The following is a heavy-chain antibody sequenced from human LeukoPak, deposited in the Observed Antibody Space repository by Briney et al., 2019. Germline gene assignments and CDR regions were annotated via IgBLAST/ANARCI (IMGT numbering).Heavy chain of an antibody. J-gene: IGHJ4*02. CDR1: GFTVSSHY. D-gene: IGHD4-23*01. CDR2: ISGGSSYT. CDR3: ARVSLLDDGGLGDY. V-gene: IGHV3-11*06. Sequence: PGGSLRLSCAASGFTVSSHYMNWVRQAPGKGLEWVSYISGGSSYTNFADSVKGRFTISRDNAKNSLYLQMNSLRAEDTAVYYCARVSLLDDGGLGDYWGQGTLVTVSS.